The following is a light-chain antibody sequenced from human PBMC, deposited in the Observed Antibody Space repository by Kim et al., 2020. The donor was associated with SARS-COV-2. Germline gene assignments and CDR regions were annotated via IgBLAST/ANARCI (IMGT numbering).Light chain of an antibody. J-gene: IGLJ3*02. V-gene: IGLV2-23*03. CDR1: SSDAGTDNL. Sequence: ITIACTGSSSDAGTDNLVSCHQQHPGKARKLMMYESSKPPSGVSKRFAGSKSCNPASLAISGLQAEDHADYAWCSYAVCNTVDWVFGGGTQLTVL. CDR2: ESS. CDR3: CSYAVCNTVDWV.